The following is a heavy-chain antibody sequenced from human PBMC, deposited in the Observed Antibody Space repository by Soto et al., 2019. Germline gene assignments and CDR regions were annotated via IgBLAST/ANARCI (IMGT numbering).Heavy chain of an antibody. CDR1: GFTFSCYE. CDR3: XREVVVFGVIIPTPMDV. CDR2: ISGSGSTI. D-gene: IGHD3-22*01. Sequence: GGSLRLSCAASGFTFSCYEMNWVRQAPGKGLGWVSYISGSGSTIYYADSLKGRFTISRDNAKDSLYLQMNSLRAEDTAVYYCXREVVVFGVIIPTPMDVWGQGTTVTVSS. V-gene: IGHV3-48*03. J-gene: IGHJ6*02.